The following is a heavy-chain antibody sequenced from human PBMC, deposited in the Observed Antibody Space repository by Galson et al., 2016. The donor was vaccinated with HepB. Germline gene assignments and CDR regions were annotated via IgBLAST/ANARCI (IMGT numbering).Heavy chain of an antibody. Sequence: SLRLSCAASGFTFSSYAMYWVRQAPGKGPEYVSAVSSDGGSTYYADSVRYRFNISRDNSTDTMYLQMSSLRVEDTAVYYCVKRGAHSSTWAYFDYWGQGTLVTVSS. V-gene: IGHV3-64D*06. CDR1: GFTFSSYA. J-gene: IGHJ4*02. D-gene: IGHD6-13*01. CDR2: VSSDGGST. CDR3: VKRGAHSSTWAYFDY.